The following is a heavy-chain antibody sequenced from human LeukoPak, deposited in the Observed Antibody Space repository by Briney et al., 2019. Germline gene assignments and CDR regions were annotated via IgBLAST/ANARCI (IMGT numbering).Heavy chain of an antibody. CDR2: IKQDGNEK. CDR3: ARAIMTTVTTDAFDI. D-gene: IGHD4-17*01. Sequence: GGSLRLSCAASGFPFSSYWINWVRQAPGEGLEWVANIKQDGNEKYYVDSVKGRFTISRDNSKNTLYLQMNSLRAEDTAVYYCARAIMTTVTTDAFDIWGQGTMVTVSS. V-gene: IGHV3-7*03. CDR1: GFPFSSYW. J-gene: IGHJ3*02.